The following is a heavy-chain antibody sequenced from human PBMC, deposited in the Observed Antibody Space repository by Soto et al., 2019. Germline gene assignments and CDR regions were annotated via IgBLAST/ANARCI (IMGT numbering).Heavy chain of an antibody. CDR2: MNPNSGNT. CDR1: GYTFTSYD. V-gene: IGHV1-8*01. J-gene: IGHJ5*02. D-gene: IGHD2-2*01. CDR3: ARVSRVSVPAGKGRKGNWFDP. Sequence: ASVKVSCKASGYTFTSYDINWVRQATGQGLEWMGWMNPNSGNTGYAQKFQGRVTMTRNTSISTAYMELSSLRSEDTAVYYCARVSRVSVPAGKGRKGNWFDPWGQGTLVTVSS.